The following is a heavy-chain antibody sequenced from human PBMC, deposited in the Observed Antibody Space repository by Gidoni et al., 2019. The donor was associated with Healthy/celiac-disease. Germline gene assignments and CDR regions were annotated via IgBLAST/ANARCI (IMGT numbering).Heavy chain of an antibody. D-gene: IGHD6-6*01. CDR3: ARGWKGIAARPWSY. V-gene: IGHV4-34*01. J-gene: IGHJ4*02. CDR1: GGSFRVYD. CDR2: INHSGST. Sequence: QVPLQPCGAALWKPSQTLSLTSASYGGSFRVYDWSWIRQHPGKGLEWIGEINHSGSTNYNPSLRSRVTISVDTSKNQFSLKLSSVAAADTAVYYCARGWKGIAARPWSYWGQGTLVTVSS.